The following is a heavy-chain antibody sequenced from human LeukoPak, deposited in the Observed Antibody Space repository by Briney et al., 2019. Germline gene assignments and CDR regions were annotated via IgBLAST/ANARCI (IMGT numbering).Heavy chain of an antibody. CDR1: GFTFSSYW. CDR3: AKDSITIFGVVLSY. J-gene: IGHJ4*02. Sequence: AGGSLRLSCAASGFTFSSYWMHWVRQAPGKGLVWVSRINSDGRSTSYADSVKGRFTISRDNSKDTLYLQMNSLRAEDTAVYYCAKDSITIFGVVLSYWGQGTLVTVSS. D-gene: IGHD3-3*01. V-gene: IGHV3-74*01. CDR2: INSDGRST.